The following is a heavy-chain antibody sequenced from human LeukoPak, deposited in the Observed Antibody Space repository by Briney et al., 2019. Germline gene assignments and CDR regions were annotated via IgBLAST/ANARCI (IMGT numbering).Heavy chain of an antibody. CDR1: GFTFSSYA. V-gene: IGHV3-23*01. J-gene: IGHJ4*02. CDR2: ISGSGKSA. D-gene: IGHD3-22*01. Sequence: GGSLRLSCAASGFTFSSYAMSWVRQAPGKGLEWVSEISGSGKSAYYADSVKGRFTISRDNSENTLYLQMNSLRAEDTAVHYCAKAKGALVVITNYDYWGQGTLVTVSS. CDR3: AKAKGALVVITNYDY.